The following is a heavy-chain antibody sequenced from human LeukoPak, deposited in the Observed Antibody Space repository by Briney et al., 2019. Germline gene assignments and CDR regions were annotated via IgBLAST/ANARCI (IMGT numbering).Heavy chain of an antibody. D-gene: IGHD4-17*01. CDR3: ARDLPDVYGDYGIDY. J-gene: IGHJ4*02. CDR1: GGTFSSYA. CDR2: IIPIFGTA. V-gene: IGHV1-69*01. Sequence: SVTVSYKASGGTFSSYAISWVRQAPGQGLEWMGGIIPIFGTANYAQKFQGRVTITADESTSTAYMELSSLRSEDTAVYYCARDLPDVYGDYGIDYWGQGTLVTVSS.